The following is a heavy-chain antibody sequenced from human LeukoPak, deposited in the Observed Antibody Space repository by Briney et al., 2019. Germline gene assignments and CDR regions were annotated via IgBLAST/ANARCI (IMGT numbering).Heavy chain of an antibody. Sequence: GGSLRLSCAASGFYFRDHWMDWVRQAPGKGLEWVGHIKTDGSETYYLDSLKGRFTISRDNAKNSLYLQMNSLRDEDTAVYYCAREGAYYDFWSGYPDYWGQGTLVTVSS. J-gene: IGHJ4*02. CDR3: AREGAYYDFWSGYPDY. CDR1: GFYFRDHW. D-gene: IGHD3-3*01. V-gene: IGHV3-7*01. CDR2: IKTDGSET.